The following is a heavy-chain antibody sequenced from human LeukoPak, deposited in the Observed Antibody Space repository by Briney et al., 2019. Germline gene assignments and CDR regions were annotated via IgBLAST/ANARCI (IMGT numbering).Heavy chain of an antibody. CDR3: ARGKTWFAP. D-gene: IGHD4-23*01. Sequence: PSETLSLTCTVSGGSVSSGSHYWSWIRQPPGKGLEWIGYIYYTGSTNYNPSLKSRVTISVDTSKNQFFLNLSSVTATDTAVYYCARGKTWFAPWGQGTLVTVSS. CDR1: GGSVSSGSHY. CDR2: IYYTGST. V-gene: IGHV4-61*01. J-gene: IGHJ5*02.